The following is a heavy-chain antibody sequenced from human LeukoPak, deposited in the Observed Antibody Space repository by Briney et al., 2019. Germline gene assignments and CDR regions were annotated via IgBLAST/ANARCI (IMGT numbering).Heavy chain of an antibody. CDR2: FDPEDGET. CDR3: ATDPAIAAATDAFDI. J-gene: IGHJ3*02. V-gene: IGHV1-24*01. CDR1: GYTLTELS. D-gene: IGHD6-13*01. Sequence: ASVKVSCKVSGYTLTELSMHWVRQAPGKGLEWMGGFDPEDGETIYAQKFQGRVTMTEDTSTDTAYMELSSLRSEDTAVYYCATDPAIAAATDAFDIWGQGTMVTVSS.